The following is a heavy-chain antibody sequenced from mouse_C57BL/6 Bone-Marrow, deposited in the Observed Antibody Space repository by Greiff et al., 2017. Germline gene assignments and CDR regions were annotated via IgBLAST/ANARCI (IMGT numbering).Heavy chain of an antibody. J-gene: IGHJ2*01. CDR2: IDPEDGET. V-gene: IGHV14-2*01. CDR1: GFTINDYY. CDR3: ARQLSFYFDY. D-gene: IGHD3-2*02. Sequence: EVQLQQSGAELVKPGASVKLSCTASGFTINDYYMHWVKQRTEQGLEWIGRIDPEDGETKYDPKFTGKATITADTSSNTAYLQLSSLTSEDTAVDYCARQLSFYFDYWGQGTTLTVSS.